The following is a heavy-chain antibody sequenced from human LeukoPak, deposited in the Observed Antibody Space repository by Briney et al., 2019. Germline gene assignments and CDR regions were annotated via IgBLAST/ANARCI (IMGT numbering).Heavy chain of an antibody. J-gene: IGHJ3*01. V-gene: IGHV3-74*01. D-gene: IGHD3-10*01. Sequence: GESLRLSCAASGFTFSIYWMHWVRQDPGKGLVCVSRINSDGSSTSYADSVKGRFTISRDNAKNTLYLQMNSLRAEDTAVYYCARDAGNTGGAFDFWGQGTMVTVSS. CDR2: INSDGSST. CDR3: ARDAGNTGGAFDF. CDR1: GFTFSIYW.